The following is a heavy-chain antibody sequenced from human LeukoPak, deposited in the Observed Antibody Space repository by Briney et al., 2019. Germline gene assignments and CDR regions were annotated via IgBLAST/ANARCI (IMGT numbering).Heavy chain of an antibody. Sequence: GGSLRLSCAASGFTFSNAWMSWVRQAPGKGPEWVGRIKSKSDGETTDYAAPVKGRFTISRDDSKNTLYLQMNSLKTDDTAVYYCATDRGRNDISTWRFNCWGQGALVTVSS. CDR1: GFTFSNAW. CDR2: IKSKSDGETT. J-gene: IGHJ5*01. D-gene: IGHD3-9*01. V-gene: IGHV3-15*01. CDR3: ATDRGRNDISTWRFNC.